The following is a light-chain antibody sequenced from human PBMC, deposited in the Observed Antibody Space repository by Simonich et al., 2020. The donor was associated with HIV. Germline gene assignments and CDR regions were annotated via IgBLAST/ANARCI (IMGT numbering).Light chain of an antibody. J-gene: IGKJ3*01. Sequence: EIVMTQSPATLSVSPGERATLSCRASQSVSSSLAWDQQKPGQAPRPLIYYASTRATGVPARFSGSGFGTDFTRTISSMQSEDFAVYYCQQYNNWPSPFTFGPGTKVDLK. V-gene: IGKV3-15*01. CDR3: QQYNNWPSPFT. CDR2: YAS. CDR1: QSVSSS.